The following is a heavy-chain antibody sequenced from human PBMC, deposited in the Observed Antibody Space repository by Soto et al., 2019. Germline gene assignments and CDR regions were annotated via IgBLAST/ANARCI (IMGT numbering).Heavy chain of an antibody. CDR2: IYHSGST. V-gene: IGHV4-30-2*01. CDR1: GGSISSGGYS. D-gene: IGHD2-8*01. CDR3: ARGGYCTNGVCYSGYYYGMDV. Sequence: SETLSLTCAVSGGSISSGGYSWSWIRQPPGKGLEWIGYIYHSGSTYYNPSLKGRVTISVDRSKNQFSLKLSSVTAADTAVYYCARGGYCTNGVCYSGYYYGMDVWGQGTTVTVSS. J-gene: IGHJ6*02.